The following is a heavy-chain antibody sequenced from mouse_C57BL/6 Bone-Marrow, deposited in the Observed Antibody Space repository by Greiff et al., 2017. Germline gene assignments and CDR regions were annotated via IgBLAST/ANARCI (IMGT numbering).Heavy chain of an antibody. D-gene: IGHD2-1*01. CDR2: INPGSGGT. CDR3: ARDGYYGNYYYAMDY. V-gene: IGHV1-54*01. CDR1: GYAFTNYL. J-gene: IGHJ4*01. Sequence: VQLVESGAELVRPGTSVKVSCKASGYAFTNYLIEWVKQRPGQGLEWIGVINPGSGGTNYNEKFKGKATLTADKSSSTAYMQLSSLTSEDSAVYFCARDGYYGNYYYAMDYWGQGTSVTVSS.